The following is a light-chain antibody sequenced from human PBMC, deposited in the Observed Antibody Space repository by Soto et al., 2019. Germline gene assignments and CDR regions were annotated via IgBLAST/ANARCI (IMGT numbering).Light chain of an antibody. CDR2: GAS. Sequence: EIVLTXSPGTLSLXXXXXATLSCRASQSVSSIYLAWYQQKPGQAPRLLIYGASSRATGIPDRFSGSGSGTDFTLTISRLEPEDFAVYYCQQYGSSPPWTFGQGTKVEIK. CDR3: QQYGSSPPWT. J-gene: IGKJ1*01. CDR1: QSVSSIY. V-gene: IGKV3-20*01.